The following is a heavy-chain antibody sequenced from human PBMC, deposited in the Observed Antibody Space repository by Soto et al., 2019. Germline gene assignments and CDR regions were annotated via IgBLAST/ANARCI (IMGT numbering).Heavy chain of an antibody. CDR2: VGDTNSDT. CDR1: GFTFSNFA. CDR3: AKGSGSYCDGDCYSRVFDY. J-gene: IGHJ4*02. V-gene: IGHV3-23*01. D-gene: IGHD2-21*02. Sequence: GGSLRLSCAASGFTFSNFAMSWVRQAPGKGLEWVSIVGDTNSDTYYAASVEGRFTISRDNSKNTLSLQMNTLGAEDTALYYCAKGSGSYCDGDCYSRVFDYWGQGVLVTVSS.